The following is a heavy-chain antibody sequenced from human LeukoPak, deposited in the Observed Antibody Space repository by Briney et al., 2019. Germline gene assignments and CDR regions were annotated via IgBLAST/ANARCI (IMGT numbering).Heavy chain of an antibody. CDR3: ARDRNSGFFDY. V-gene: IGHV3-53*01. CDR2: IYSGGST. D-gene: IGHD1-26*01. J-gene: IGHJ4*02. Sequence: GGSLRLSCAASGFTFSSNYMSWVRQAPGKGLEWVSVIYSGGSTYYADSVKGRFTISRDNSKNTLYLQMNSLRAEDTAVYYCARDRNSGFFDYWGQGTLVTVSS. CDR1: GFTFSSNY.